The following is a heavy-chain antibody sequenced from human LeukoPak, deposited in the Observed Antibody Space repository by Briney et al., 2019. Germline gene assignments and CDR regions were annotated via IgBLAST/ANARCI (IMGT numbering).Heavy chain of an antibody. CDR3: ARVGSMIVSGQRYYGVDA. CDR2: INSDASST. J-gene: IGHJ6*02. CDR1: GFTFSSYW. D-gene: IGHD3-22*01. V-gene: IGHV3-74*01. Sequence: PGGSLRLSCAASGFTFSSYWMHWVRQAPGRGLVWVSRINSDASSTTYADSVKGRFTISRDNAKNTLFLHMSTLRVEDTAVYYCARVGSMIVSGQRYYGVDAWGQGTTVTVSS.